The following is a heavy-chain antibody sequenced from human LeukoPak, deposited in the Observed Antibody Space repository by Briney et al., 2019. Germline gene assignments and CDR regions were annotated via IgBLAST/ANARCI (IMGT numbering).Heavy chain of an antibody. J-gene: IGHJ6*02. V-gene: IGHV3-7*01. CDR2: INKEGNEE. Sequence: GGSLRLSCAASGLTFKDYWMSWVRQAPGKGPEWVANINKEGNEEHFVDSVKGRFTVSRDDAKNSLFLQMNSLRVEDTAVYYCATYDNWVAGDVWGQGTTVSVSS. CDR3: ATYDNWVAGDV. D-gene: IGHD1-1*01. CDR1: GLTFKDYW.